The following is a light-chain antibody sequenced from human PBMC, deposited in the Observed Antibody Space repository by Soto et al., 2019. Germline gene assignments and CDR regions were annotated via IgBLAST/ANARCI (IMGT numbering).Light chain of an antibody. CDR2: EVS. Sequence: QSALTQPASVSGSPGQSITISCTGTSIDVGGYNYVSWYQQHPGKAPKLMIYEVSNRPSGVSNRFSGSKSGNTASLTISGLQAEDEADYYCSSYTSSSTLVFETGTKLTVL. CDR3: SSYTSSSTLV. CDR1: SIDVGGYNY. V-gene: IGLV2-14*01. J-gene: IGLJ1*01.